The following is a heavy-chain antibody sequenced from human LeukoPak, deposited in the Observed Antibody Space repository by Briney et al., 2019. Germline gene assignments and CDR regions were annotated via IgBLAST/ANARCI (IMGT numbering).Heavy chain of an antibody. D-gene: IGHD1-26*01. V-gene: IGHV5-51*01. CDR2: IYPGDSDT. CDR1: GSSFTTYC. J-gene: IGHJ4*02. Sequence: GEPLQISCKGSGSSFTTYCIGWVRPLPGKGLEWVAIIYPGDSDTRYSPSFQGQVSISVDKSITTASLQWSSLQASDTAIYYCAMGWRGTYYDPAVYWRQGTLVTVSS. CDR3: AMGWRGTYYDPAVY.